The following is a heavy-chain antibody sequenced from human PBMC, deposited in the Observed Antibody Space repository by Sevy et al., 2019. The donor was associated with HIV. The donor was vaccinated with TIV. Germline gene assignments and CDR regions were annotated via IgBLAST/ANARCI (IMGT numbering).Heavy chain of an antibody. CDR2: ISTASSYI. J-gene: IGHJ2*01. CDR1: GFTFSYYS. Sequence: GGSLRLSCAASGFTFSYYSMNWXRQAPGKGLEWVSSISTASSYIYYADSLKGRVTISRDNAKNSLYLQMNSLRAEDTAVYYCARGPYYDFWYFDLWGRGTLVTVSS. V-gene: IGHV3-21*01. CDR3: ARGPYYDFWYFDL. D-gene: IGHD3-3*01.